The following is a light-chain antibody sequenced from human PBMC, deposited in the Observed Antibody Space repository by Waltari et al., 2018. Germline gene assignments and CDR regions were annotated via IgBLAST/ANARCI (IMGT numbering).Light chain of an antibody. Sequence: QSALTQPASVSGSPGQSITISCTGTSRDVGTSNLVSCYQQHPGKAPKLMIYKGSKRPSGVSNRFSGSKSGNTASLTITVLQAEDVADYYCCSYAGSSTFEVFGTGTKVTVL. CDR1: SRDVGTSNL. V-gene: IGLV2-23*03. J-gene: IGLJ1*01. CDR2: KGS. CDR3: CSYAGSSTFEV.